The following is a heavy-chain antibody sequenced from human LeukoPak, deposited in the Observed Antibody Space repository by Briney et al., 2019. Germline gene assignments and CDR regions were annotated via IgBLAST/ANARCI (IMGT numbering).Heavy chain of an antibody. CDR3: ARPYYDILTGYFDGYYFDY. V-gene: IGHV1-46*01. D-gene: IGHD3-9*01. CDR2: INPSGGST. CDR1: GYTFTSYY. Sequence: ASLKVSCKASGYTFTSYYMHWVRQAPGQGLEWMGIINPSGGSTSYAQKFQGRVTMTRDTSTSTVYMELSSLRSEDTAVYYCARPYYDILTGYFDGYYFDYWGQGTLVTVSS. J-gene: IGHJ4*02.